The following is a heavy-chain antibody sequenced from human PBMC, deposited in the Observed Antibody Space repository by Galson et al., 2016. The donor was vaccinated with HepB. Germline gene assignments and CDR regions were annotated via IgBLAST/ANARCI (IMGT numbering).Heavy chain of an antibody. CDR1: GFTFSRYW. CDR3: ARDLAGVGPKLARYSFDI. CDR2: INSDGTST. Sequence: SLRLSCAASGFTFSRYWIHWVRQAPGKGLVWVSRINSDGTSTTYADSVKGRFNVSRDNAQNTLYLQMDSLRADDPAGYYCARDLAGVGPKLARYSFDIWGQGTMVTVSS. D-gene: IGHD1-26*01. J-gene: IGHJ3*02. V-gene: IGHV3-74*03.